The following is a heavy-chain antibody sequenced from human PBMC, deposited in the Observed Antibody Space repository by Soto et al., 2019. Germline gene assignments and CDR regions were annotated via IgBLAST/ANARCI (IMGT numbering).Heavy chain of an antibody. V-gene: IGHV3-30-3*01. D-gene: IGHD3-10*01. CDR1: GFTFSSYS. J-gene: IGHJ5*02. CDR3: ARDRAGNNWFDP. CDR2: ISSDGSNK. Sequence: LRLSCAASGFTFSSYSMHWVRQAPGKGLEWVAVISSDGSNKYYTDSVQGRFTISRDNSKNTVYLQMNSLKVDDTAVYHCARDRAGNNWFDPWGQGTLVTAPQ.